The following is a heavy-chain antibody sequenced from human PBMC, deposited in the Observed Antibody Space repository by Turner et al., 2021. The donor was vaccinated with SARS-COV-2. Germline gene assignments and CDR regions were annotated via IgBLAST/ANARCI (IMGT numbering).Heavy chain of an antibody. D-gene: IGHD6-13*01. V-gene: IGHV3-23*01. J-gene: IGHJ3*02. CDR2: ISRSGAYI. CDR1: GFMFSNYD. Sequence: VEMLESGVGLVQPGRFLRLSCASSGFMFSNYDMNWVRQAPGKGLEWVSAISRSGAYIYYVDTAKGRITISRDDSKNTLYLQMDSLRAEDTAVYYCAKEPQYSSRWDAFDIWGRGKMVTVSS. CDR3: AKEPQYSSRWDAFDI.